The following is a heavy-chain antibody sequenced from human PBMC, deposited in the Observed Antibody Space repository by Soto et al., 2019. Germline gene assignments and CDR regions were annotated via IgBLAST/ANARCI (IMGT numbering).Heavy chain of an antibody. CDR1: VFTFSSYA. CDR3: ARRGYGMDV. Sequence: GVLRLSCAASVFTFSSYAMHWVRQAPGKGLEWVAVISYDGSNKYYADSVKGRFTISRDNSKNTLFLQMNSLRPEDTAVYYCARRGYGMDVWGQGTTVTVSS. V-gene: IGHV3-30-3*01. CDR2: ISYDGSNK. J-gene: IGHJ6*02.